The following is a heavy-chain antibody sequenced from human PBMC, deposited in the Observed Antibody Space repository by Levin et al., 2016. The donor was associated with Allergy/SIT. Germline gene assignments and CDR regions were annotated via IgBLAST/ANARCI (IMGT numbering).Heavy chain of an antibody. D-gene: IGHD2-15*01. CDR1: GGSFSGYY. Sequence: SETLSLTCGVSGGSFSGYYWSWIRQSPGKGLEWIGEINRGGSSKYNPSLKSRATLSVDTSKYQFSLRLNSVTAADTAVYFCARGRNVYCSGESCFYHDMDVWGQGTTVTVSS. J-gene: IGHJ6*02. CDR3: ARGRNVYCSGESCFYHDMDV. V-gene: IGHV4-34*01. CDR2: INRGGSS.